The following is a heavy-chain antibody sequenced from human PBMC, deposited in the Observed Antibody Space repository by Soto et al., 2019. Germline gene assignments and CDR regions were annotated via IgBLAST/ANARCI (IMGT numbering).Heavy chain of an antibody. CDR2: INPNSGGT. D-gene: IGHD6-13*01. V-gene: IGHV1-2*04. CDR1: GYTFTGYY. Sequence: QVQLVQSGAEVKKPGASVTVSCKASGYTFTGYYMHWVRQAPGQGLEWRGWINPNSGGTNYAQKFQGWATMTRDTSISTAYMELSRLRSDDTAVYYCARGVYSSSQRNHYSGEGTLDTVSS. CDR3: ARGVYSSSQRNHY. J-gene: IGHJ4*02.